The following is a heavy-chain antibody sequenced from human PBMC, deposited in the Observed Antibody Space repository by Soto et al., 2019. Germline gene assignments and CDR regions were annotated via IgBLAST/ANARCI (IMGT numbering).Heavy chain of an antibody. CDR3: ARVKFAAGTHAPSGEPSTIDY. CDR1: GGSISSGGYY. J-gene: IGHJ4*02. D-gene: IGHD1-1*01. V-gene: IGHV4-31*03. CDR2: IYYSGST. Sequence: SETLSLTCTVSGGSISSGGYYWSWIRQHPGKGLEWIGYIYYSGSTYYNPSLKSRVTISVDTSKNQFSLKLSSVTAADTAVYYCARVKFAAGTHAPSGEPSTIDYWGQGTLVTVSS.